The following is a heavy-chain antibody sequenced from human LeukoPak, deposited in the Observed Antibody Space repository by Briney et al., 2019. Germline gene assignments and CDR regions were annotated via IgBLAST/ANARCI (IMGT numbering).Heavy chain of an antibody. Sequence: SETLSLTCTVSGGSIRSGSYYWSWIRQPAGKGLEWIGRIYTSGSTNYNPSLKSRVTISVDTSKNQFSLKLSSVTAADTAVYYCARARGGGSYRGYYFDYWGQGTLVTVSS. J-gene: IGHJ4*02. V-gene: IGHV4-61*02. D-gene: IGHD1-26*01. CDR1: GGSIRSGSYY. CDR3: ARARGGGSYRGYYFDY. CDR2: IYTSGST.